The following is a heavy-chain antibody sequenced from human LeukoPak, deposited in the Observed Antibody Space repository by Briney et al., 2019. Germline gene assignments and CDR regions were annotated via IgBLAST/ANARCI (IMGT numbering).Heavy chain of an antibody. D-gene: IGHD2-2*01. J-gene: IGHJ4*02. V-gene: IGHV1-69*13. Sequence: GASVKVSCKASGGTFSSYAISWVRQAPGQGLEWMGGIIPIFGTANYAQKFQGRVTITADESTSTAYMELSSLRSEDTAVYYCATALYCSSTNCYLDYWGQGTLVTVSS. CDR2: IIPIFGTA. CDR1: GGTFSSYA. CDR3: ATALYCSSTNCYLDY.